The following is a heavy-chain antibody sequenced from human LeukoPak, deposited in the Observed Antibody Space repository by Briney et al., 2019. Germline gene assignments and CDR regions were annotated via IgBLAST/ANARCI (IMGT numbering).Heavy chain of an antibody. Sequence: SVKASCKASGGTFRSYAISWVRQAPGQGLEWIGGIIPIFGTANNAQKFQGRVTIATDESTSTANIELSSLRSEDTAVYYCANLGQREYSYGFHYWGQGTLVTVSS. D-gene: IGHD5-18*01. CDR2: IIPIFGTA. J-gene: IGHJ4*02. V-gene: IGHV1-69*05. CDR1: GGTFRSYA. CDR3: ANLGQREYSYGFHY.